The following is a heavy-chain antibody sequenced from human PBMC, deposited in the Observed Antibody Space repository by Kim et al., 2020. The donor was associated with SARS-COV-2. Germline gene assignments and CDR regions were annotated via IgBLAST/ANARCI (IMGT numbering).Heavy chain of an antibody. Sequence: DSVKGRFTISRDNAKNTLYLQMNSLRAEDTAVYYCAKSTRVTASAEYFQHWGQGTLVTVSS. J-gene: IGHJ1*01. D-gene: IGHD2-21*02. V-gene: IGHV3-23*01. CDR3: AKSTRVTASAEYFQH.